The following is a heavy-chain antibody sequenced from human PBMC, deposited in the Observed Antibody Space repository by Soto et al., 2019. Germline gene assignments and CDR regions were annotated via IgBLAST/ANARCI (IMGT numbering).Heavy chain of an antibody. J-gene: IGHJ2*01. CDR1: GFTFSNYG. D-gene: IGHD6-19*01. V-gene: IGHV3-33*01. Sequence: QVQLVESGGGVVQPGRSLRLSCAASGFTFSNYGMHWVRQAPGKGLEWVAVIWYDGSNKYYADSVKGRFTISRDNSKNTLYLHVNSLRAMDTSVYYGARDGGIAVAGWYFDLWGRGTLVTVSS. CDR2: IWYDGSNK. CDR3: ARDGGIAVAGWYFDL.